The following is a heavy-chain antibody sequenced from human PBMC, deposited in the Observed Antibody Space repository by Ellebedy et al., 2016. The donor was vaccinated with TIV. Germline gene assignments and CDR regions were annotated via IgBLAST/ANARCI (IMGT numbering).Heavy chain of an antibody. D-gene: IGHD3-22*01. V-gene: IGHV1-18*01. Sequence: AASVTVSCKASGYTLSSYGISWVRQAPGQGLEWMGWISAYNDNTNYAQKFQGRVTMTTDTSTSTAYMELRSLRSDDTAVYYCGRMVYYDSSGYLSDYWGQGTLVTVSS. J-gene: IGHJ4*02. CDR1: GYTLSSYG. CDR3: GRMVYYDSSGYLSDY. CDR2: ISAYNDNT.